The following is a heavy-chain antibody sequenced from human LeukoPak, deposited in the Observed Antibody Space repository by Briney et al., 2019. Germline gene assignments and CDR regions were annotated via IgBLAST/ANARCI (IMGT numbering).Heavy chain of an antibody. V-gene: IGHV4-59*07. Sequence: SDTLSLTCAVYGGSFSGYYWSWIRQPPGKGLEWIGYMYYSGSTNYNPSLKSRVTISIDTSKNQFSLQLSSVTAADTAVYYCARLDNGRGAFDYWGQGTLVTVSA. J-gene: IGHJ4*02. CDR3: ARLDNGRGAFDY. D-gene: IGHD1-26*01. CDR1: GGSFSGYY. CDR2: MYYSGST.